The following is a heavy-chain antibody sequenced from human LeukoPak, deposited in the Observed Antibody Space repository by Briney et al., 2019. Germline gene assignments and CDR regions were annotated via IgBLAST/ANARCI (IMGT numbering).Heavy chain of an antibody. CDR1: GITFSPYW. V-gene: IGHV3-74*01. CDR3: ARSRQGFFGY. CDR2: IKGDGSTT. J-gene: IGHJ4*02. Sequence: GGSLRLSCAATGITFSPYWMHWVRQRPGQGLEWVSLIKGDGSTTTYADSVKGRFTISRDNAKNTLYLQINSLRAEDTAVFYCARSRQGFFGYWGQGTLVTVSS.